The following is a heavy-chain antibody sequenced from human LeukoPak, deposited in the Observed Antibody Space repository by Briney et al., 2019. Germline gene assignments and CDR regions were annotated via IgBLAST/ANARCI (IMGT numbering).Heavy chain of an antibody. CDR2: IYYSGST. J-gene: IGHJ4*02. CDR1: GGSISSSSYY. Sequence: KPSETLSLTCTVSGGSISSSSYYWGWIRQPPGKGLEWIGSIYYSGSTYYNPSLKSRVTISVDTSKNQFSLKLSSVTAADTAVYYCARSGSGRRRDYWGQGTLVTVSS. V-gene: IGHV4-39*07. CDR3: ARSGSGRRRDY. D-gene: IGHD3-10*01.